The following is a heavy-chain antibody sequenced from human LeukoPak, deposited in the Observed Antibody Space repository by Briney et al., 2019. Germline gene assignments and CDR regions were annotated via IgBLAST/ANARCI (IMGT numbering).Heavy chain of an antibody. CDR3: ARTSYYYDSSGYYYPYYFDY. V-gene: IGHV4-59*01. CDR1: GGSISSYY. Sequence: SETLSLTCTVSGGSISSYYWSWIRQPPGKGLEWIGYIYYSGSTNYNPSLKSRVTISVDTSKNQFSLKLSSVTAADTAVYYCARTSYYYDSSGYYYPYYFDYWGQGILVTVSS. CDR2: IYYSGST. J-gene: IGHJ4*02. D-gene: IGHD3-22*01.